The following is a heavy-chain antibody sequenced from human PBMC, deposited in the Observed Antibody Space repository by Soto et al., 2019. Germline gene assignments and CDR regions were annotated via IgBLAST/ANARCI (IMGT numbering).Heavy chain of an antibody. V-gene: IGHV4-59*01. CDR2: VYDSGST. J-gene: IGHJ5*02. Sequence: SETLSRTCTVSGGCISSYYWSWIRQPPGNGREWIGYVYDSGSTNYSPSLKSRVTIAVDTSKNQFSLKLSSVTAADTAVYHCARGIAAAGNEWFDPWGQGTLVTVS. D-gene: IGHD6-13*01. CDR1: GGCISSYY. CDR3: ARGIAAAGNEWFDP.